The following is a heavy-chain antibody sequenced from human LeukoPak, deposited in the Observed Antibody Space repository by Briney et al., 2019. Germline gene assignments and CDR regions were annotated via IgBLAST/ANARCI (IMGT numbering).Heavy chain of an antibody. J-gene: IGHJ5*02. CDR1: GGSISSSSYC. Sequence: PSETLSLTCTVSGGSISSSSYCWGWIRQPPGKGLEWIGSIYYSGSTYYNPSLKSRVTISVDTSKNQFSLKLSSVTAADTAVYYCARGKDDYVWGSYRPSWFDPWGQGTLVTVSS. CDR2: IYYSGST. CDR3: ARGKDDYVWGSYRPSWFDP. V-gene: IGHV4-39*01. D-gene: IGHD3-16*02.